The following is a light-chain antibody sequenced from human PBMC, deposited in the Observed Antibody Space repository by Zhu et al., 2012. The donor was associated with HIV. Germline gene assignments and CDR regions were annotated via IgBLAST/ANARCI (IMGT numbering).Light chain of an antibody. J-gene: IGKJ1*01. Sequence: DIQMTQSPSTLSASIGDTVIITCRASQSISTWLAWYQQKPGDAPNLLIYQASTLDSGVPSRFSGSGSGTEFTLTISSLQPDDFATYYCQQYNTSPWTFGQGTRVEVK. V-gene: IGKV1-5*03. CDR3: QQYNTSPWT. CDR2: QAS. CDR1: QSISTW.